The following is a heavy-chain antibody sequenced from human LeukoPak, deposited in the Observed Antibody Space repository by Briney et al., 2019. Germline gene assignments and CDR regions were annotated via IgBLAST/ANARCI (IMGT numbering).Heavy chain of an antibody. D-gene: IGHD2-21*02. CDR3: ARDNPPRVTASLDY. V-gene: IGHV4-34*01. CDR1: GGSFIGYY. Sequence: PSETLSLTCAVYGGSFIGYYWSWIRQPPGRGLEWIGEINHSGSTNYNPSLKSRVTISVDTSKNQFSLKLSSVTAADTAVYYCARDNPPRVTASLDYWGQGTLVTVSS. CDR2: INHSGST. J-gene: IGHJ4*02.